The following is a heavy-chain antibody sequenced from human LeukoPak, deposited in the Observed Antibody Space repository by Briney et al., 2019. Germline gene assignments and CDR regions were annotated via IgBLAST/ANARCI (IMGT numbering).Heavy chain of an antibody. Sequence: GGSLRLSCAASGLTFSSYDMNWVRQAPGKGLEWVSSISTSSSYIYYADSVKGRFTISRDNARKSMFLQMSSLRAEDTALYYCARGAQNVAAADNWFDPWGQGTLVTVSS. CDR3: ARGAQNVAAADNWFDP. CDR2: ISTSSSYI. D-gene: IGHD6-13*01. J-gene: IGHJ5*02. CDR1: GLTFSSYD. V-gene: IGHV3-21*01.